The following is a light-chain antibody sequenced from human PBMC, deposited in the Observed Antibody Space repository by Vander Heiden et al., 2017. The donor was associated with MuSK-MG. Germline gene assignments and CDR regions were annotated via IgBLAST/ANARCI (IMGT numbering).Light chain of an antibody. V-gene: IGKV2-30*01. CDR1: QSRIYDDGNIY. J-gene: IGKJ2*01. Sequence: VMTQSPLSLSVPLGQPASISCKASQSRIYDDGNIYLNWFHLSPGQSPRRLIYRGSKRDSGVPDRFSGSGSSTDFTLHISSVEAEDAGVYFCRQPVSWPITFGQGTKLDIK. CDR3: RQPVSWPIT. CDR2: RGS.